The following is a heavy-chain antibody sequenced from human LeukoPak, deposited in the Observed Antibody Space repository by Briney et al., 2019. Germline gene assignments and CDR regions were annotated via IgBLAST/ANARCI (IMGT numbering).Heavy chain of an antibody. D-gene: IGHD3-10*01. CDR1: GDSISSYY. V-gene: IGHV4-4*07. CDR2: IYTSEST. J-gene: IGHJ6*03. CDR3: ARAGGGSGSSHLYYYYMDV. Sequence: PSETLSLTCTVSGDSISSYYWAWIRQPAGKGLDWIGRIYTSESTNYNPSLKSRVTISADKSKNQFPLKLSSVTAADTAVYYCARAGGGSGSSHLYYYYMDVWGKGTTVTVSS.